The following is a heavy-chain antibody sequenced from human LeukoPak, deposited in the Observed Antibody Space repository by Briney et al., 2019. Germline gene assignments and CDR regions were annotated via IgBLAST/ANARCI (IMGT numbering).Heavy chain of an antibody. CDR3: ASCVLRFLEWLCGAFDI. J-gene: IGHJ3*02. V-gene: IGHV3-23*01. D-gene: IGHD3-3*01. CDR2: ISGSGGST. CDR1: GFTFSSYS. Sequence: GGSLRLSCAASGFTFSSYSMNWVRQAPGKGLEWVSAISGSGGSTYYADSVKGRFTISRDNSKNTLYLQMNSLRAEDTAVYYCASCVLRFLEWLCGAFDIWGQGTMVTVSS.